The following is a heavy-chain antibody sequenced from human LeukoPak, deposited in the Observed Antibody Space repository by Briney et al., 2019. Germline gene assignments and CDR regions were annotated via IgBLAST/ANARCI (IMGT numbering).Heavy chain of an antibody. CDR1: GFTFSTYG. D-gene: IGHD6-13*01. CDR3: AKDSNLYSGIAAAGDY. J-gene: IGHJ4*02. Sequence: GGSLRLSCAASGFTFSTYGMHWVRQAPGKGLEWVAFARFDGGNRYHADSVKGRFTISRDNSRNTLYLQMNSLRSEDTAVYYCAKDSNLYSGIAAAGDYWGQGTLVTVSS. V-gene: IGHV3-30*02. CDR2: ARFDGGNR.